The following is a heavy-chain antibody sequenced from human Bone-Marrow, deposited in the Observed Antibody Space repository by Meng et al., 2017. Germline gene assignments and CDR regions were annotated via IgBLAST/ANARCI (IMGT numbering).Heavy chain of an antibody. CDR3: AKSSGFLFPHDY. J-gene: IGHJ4*02. Sequence: GESLKISCAASGFTFSSYAMSWVRQAPGKGLEWVSGISGSGGGTYYEDSVKGRFTISSDNSKNTLYLQMNSLRAEDTAVYYCAKSSGFLFPHDYWGQGTLVTVSS. V-gene: IGHV3-23*01. D-gene: IGHD3-22*01. CDR1: GFTFSSYA. CDR2: ISGSGGGT.